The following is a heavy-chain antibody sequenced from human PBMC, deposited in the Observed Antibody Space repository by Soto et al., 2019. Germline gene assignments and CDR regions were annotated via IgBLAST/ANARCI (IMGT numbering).Heavy chain of an antibody. CDR3: ARASTVTLHNWFDP. D-gene: IGHD4-17*01. CDR2: IFRDGSST. V-gene: IGHV3-74*01. Sequence: GGSLRLSCAASGFTFSNYWMHWVRQAPGKGLVWVSRIFRDGSSTTYADSVEGRFTISRDNAKNTLYLQMNSLRAEDTAVYYCARASTVTLHNWFDPWGQGTLVTVSS. CDR1: GFTFSNYW. J-gene: IGHJ5*02.